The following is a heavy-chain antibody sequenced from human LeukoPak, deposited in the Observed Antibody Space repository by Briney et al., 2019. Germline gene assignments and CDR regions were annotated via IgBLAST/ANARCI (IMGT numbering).Heavy chain of an antibody. D-gene: IGHD1-26*01. CDR1: GFTFSNYW. V-gene: IGHV3-7*01. CDR2: INQDGSEK. CDR3: ARVEVGAVDY. Sequence: PGGSLRLSCAASGFTFSNYWMSWVGQAPGKGLEWVANINQDGSEKYYVDSVKGRFTISRDNAKNSLYLQMNSLRVEDTALYYCARVEVGAVDYWGQGTLVTVSS. J-gene: IGHJ4*02.